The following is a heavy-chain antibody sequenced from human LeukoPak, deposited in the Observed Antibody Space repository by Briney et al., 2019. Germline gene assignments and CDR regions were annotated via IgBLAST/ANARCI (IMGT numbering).Heavy chain of an antibody. CDR2: IYYSGST. CDR3: ARNSGYGLGTSYYFDY. CDR1: GGSISSSSYY. V-gene: IGHV4-39*07. J-gene: IGHJ4*02. D-gene: IGHD5-12*01. Sequence: PSETLSLTCTVSGGSISSSSYYWGWIRQPPGKGLEWIGSIYYSGSTYYNPSLKSRVTISVDTSKNQFSLKLSSVTAADTAVYYCARNSGYGLGTSYYFDYWGQGTLVTVSS.